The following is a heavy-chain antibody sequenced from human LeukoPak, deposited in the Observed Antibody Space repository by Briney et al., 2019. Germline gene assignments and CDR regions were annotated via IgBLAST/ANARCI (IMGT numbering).Heavy chain of an antibody. CDR1: GFTVSSNY. D-gene: IGHD6-13*01. Sequence: GGSLRLSCAASGFTVSSNYMSWVRQAPGKGLEWVSVIYSGGSTYYADSVKGRFTISRHNSKNTLYLQMNSLRAEDTAVYYCAREQQLARGKNWFDPWGQGTLVTVSS. J-gene: IGHJ5*02. V-gene: IGHV3-53*04. CDR2: IYSGGST. CDR3: AREQQLARGKNWFDP.